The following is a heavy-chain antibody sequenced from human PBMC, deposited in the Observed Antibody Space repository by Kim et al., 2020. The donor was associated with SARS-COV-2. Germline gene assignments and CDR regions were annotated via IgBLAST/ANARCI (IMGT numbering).Heavy chain of an antibody. V-gene: IGHV4-34*01. CDR3: ARGKNPYLNLVWFDP. J-gene: IGHJ5*02. Sequence: SETLSLTCAVYGGSFSGYYWSWIRQPPGKGLEWIGEINHSGSTNYNPSLKSRVTISVDTSKNQFSLKLSSVTAADTAVYYCARGKNPYLNLVWFDPWGQGTLVTVSS. CDR2: INHSGST. CDR1: GGSFSGYY. D-gene: IGHD2-2*01.